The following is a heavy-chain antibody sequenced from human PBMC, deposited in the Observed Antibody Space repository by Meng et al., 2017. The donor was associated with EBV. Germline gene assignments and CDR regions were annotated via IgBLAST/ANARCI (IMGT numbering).Heavy chain of an antibody. J-gene: IGHJ4*02. D-gene: IGHD6-6*01. CDR1: GFSLSTRGVG. V-gene: IGHV2-5*02. CDR3: AHIIAARPFDY. Sequence: QIPLKESGPTLVKPTQTLTLTCTFSGFSLSTRGVGVGWIRQPPGKAPEWLALIYWDDDKRYSPSLKSRLTITKDTSKNQVVLTMTNMDPVDAATYYCAHIIAARPFDYWGQGTLVTVSS. CDR2: IYWDDDK.